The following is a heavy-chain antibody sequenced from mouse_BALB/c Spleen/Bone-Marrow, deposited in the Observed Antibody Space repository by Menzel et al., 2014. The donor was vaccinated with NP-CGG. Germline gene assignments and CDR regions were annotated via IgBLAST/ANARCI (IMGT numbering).Heavy chain of an antibody. V-gene: IGHV1S22*01. D-gene: IGHD2-4*01. CDR3: TRGDYDYDGFDY. CDR2: FYPGWGST. Sequence: LQQSGSELVRPGGSVKLPCKASGYTFTSYWMNWVKQRPGQGLEWIGNFYPGWGSTNYDEKFKSKATLTVDTSSNTAYMHHSSLTSEDSAVYYCTRGDYDYDGFDYWGQGTLVTVSA. CDR1: GYTFTSYW. J-gene: IGHJ3*01.